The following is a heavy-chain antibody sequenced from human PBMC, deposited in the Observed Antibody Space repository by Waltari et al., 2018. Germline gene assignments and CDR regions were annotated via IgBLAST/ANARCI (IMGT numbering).Heavy chain of an antibody. D-gene: IGHD6-13*01. V-gene: IGHV1-69*13. Sequence: QVQLVQSGAEVKKPGSSVKVSCKASGGPFSSYAISWVRQAPGQGLEWMGRIIPIFGTANYAQKFQGRVTITADKSTSTAYMELSSLRSEDTAVYYCARDGHSSSWYRVWFDPWGQGTLVTVSS. CDR3: ARDGHSSSWYRVWFDP. CDR2: IIPIFGTA. J-gene: IGHJ5*02. CDR1: GGPFSSYA.